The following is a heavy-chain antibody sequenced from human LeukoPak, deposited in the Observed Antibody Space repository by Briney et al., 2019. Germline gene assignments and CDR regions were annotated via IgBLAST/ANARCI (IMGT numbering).Heavy chain of an antibody. CDR2: IYPGDSDT. J-gene: IGHJ2*01. CDR1: GYSFTSYW. CDR3: ARLYSNYGFGSGYFDL. D-gene: IGHD4-11*01. Sequence: GESLKISWKGSGYSFTSYWIGWVRQMPGKGLEGMGIIYPGDSDTRYSPSFQGQVTISADKSVSTAYLQWSSLKASDTAMYYCARLYSNYGFGSGYFDLWGRGTLVTVSS. V-gene: IGHV5-51*01.